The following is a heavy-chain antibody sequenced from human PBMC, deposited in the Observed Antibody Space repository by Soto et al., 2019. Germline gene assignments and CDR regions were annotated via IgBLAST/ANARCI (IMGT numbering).Heavy chain of an antibody. CDR2: IYYSGST. Sequence: PSETLSLTCTVSGGSISSGGYYWSWIRQHPGKGLEWIGYIYYSGSTYYNPSLKSRVTISVDTSKNQFSLKLSSVTAADTAVYYCARNDYGSGSYPYYFAYWGQGTLVTVSS. J-gene: IGHJ4*02. D-gene: IGHD3-10*01. CDR3: ARNDYGSGSYPYYFAY. V-gene: IGHV4-31*03. CDR1: GGSISSGGYY.